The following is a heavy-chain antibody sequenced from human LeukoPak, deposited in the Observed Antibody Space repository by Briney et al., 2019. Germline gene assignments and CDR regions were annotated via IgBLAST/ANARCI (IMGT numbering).Heavy chain of an antibody. CDR2: TYYRSKWYN. Sequence: QTLSLTCAISGDSVSSNSAAWNWIRQSPSRGLEWLGRTYYRSKWYNDYAVSVKSRITINPDTSKNQFSLQLNSVTPEDTAVYYCARDPHYYDSSGYYHFDYWGQGTLVTVSS. CDR1: GDSVSSNSAA. D-gene: IGHD3-22*01. J-gene: IGHJ4*02. V-gene: IGHV6-1*01. CDR3: ARDPHYYDSSGYYHFDY.